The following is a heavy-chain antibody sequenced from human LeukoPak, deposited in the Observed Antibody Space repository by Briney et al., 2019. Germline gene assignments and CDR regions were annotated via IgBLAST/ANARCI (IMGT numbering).Heavy chain of an antibody. D-gene: IGHD1-26*01. V-gene: IGHV4-39*07. CDR1: GGSISSSSYY. CDR2: IYYSGST. J-gene: IGHJ4*02. Sequence: PSETLSLTCTVSGGSISSSSYYWGWIRQPPGKGLEWIGSIYYSGSTYYNPSLKSRVTISVDTSKNQFSLKLSSVTPADTAVYYCARDIRIIGATRYFDYWGQGTLVTVSS. CDR3: ARDIRIIGATRYFDY.